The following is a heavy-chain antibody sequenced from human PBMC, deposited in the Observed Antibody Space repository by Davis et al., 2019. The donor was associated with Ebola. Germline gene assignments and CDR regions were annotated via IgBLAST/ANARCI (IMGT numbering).Heavy chain of an antibody. J-gene: IGHJ3*02. V-gene: IGHV3-48*02. CDR1: GFDFNTYD. CDR2: ISSSSSTI. CDR3: ARDEGVVTAILGLHWHDAFDI. Sequence: GESLKISCEASGFDFNTYDIHWVRQAPGKGLEWVSYISSSSSTIYYADSVKGRFTISRDNAKNSLYLQMNSLRDEDTAVYYCARDEGVVTAILGLHWHDAFDIWGQGTMVTVSS. D-gene: IGHD2-21*02.